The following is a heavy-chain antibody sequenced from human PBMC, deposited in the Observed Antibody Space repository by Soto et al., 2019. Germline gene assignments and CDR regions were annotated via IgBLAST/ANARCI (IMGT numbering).Heavy chain of an antibody. CDR2: INAGNGNT. D-gene: IGHD3-22*01. CDR1: GYTFTSYA. Sequence: QVQLVQSGAEVKKPGASVKVSCKASGYTFTSYAMHWVRQAPGQRLEWMGWINAGNGNTKYSQKFQGRVTITRDTSASTAYMELSSLRSEDTAVYYCARYESSGISPPDGMDVWGQGTTVTVSS. V-gene: IGHV1-3*01. J-gene: IGHJ6*02. CDR3: ARYESSGISPPDGMDV.